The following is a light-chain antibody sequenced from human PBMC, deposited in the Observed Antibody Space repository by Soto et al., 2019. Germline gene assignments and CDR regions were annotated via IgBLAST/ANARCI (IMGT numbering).Light chain of an antibody. V-gene: IGKV3-11*01. Sequence: EIVMTQSPATLSVSPGETTRLSCRASQSINSDVAWYQQKVGQTPRLLIYDVSTRATGIPARFSGSGSGTDFTLTITSLEPEDFALYSCQQRSDWPITFGQGTRLEIK. CDR3: QQRSDWPIT. J-gene: IGKJ5*01. CDR1: QSINSD. CDR2: DVS.